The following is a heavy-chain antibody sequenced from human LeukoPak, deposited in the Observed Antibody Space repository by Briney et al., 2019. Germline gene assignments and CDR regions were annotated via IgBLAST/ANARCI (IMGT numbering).Heavy chain of an antibody. Sequence: GESLKISCKGSGYTFTSYWIGWVRQMPGTGLEWMGIIYPDDSDTRYSPSFQGQVTISADKSISTAYLQWSSLTASDTAMYFCARPRVVAATTSHAAFDIWGQGTLVSVSS. CDR1: GYTFTSYW. J-gene: IGHJ3*02. D-gene: IGHD2-15*01. CDR2: IYPDDSDT. V-gene: IGHV5-51*01. CDR3: ARPRVVAATTSHAAFDI.